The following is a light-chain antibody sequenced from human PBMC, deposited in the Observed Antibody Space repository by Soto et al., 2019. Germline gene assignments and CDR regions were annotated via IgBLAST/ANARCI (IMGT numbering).Light chain of an antibody. J-gene: IGLJ3*02. Sequence: QSALAQPPSVSGAPGQRVTISCTGSSSNIGAGYDVHWYQHLPGKAPKLLIYANKNRPSGVPDRFSGSKSGTSASLAITGLQAEDEADYYCQSYDSSLSGSLFGGGTKVTVL. CDR3: QSYDSSLSGSL. CDR2: ANK. V-gene: IGLV1-40*01. CDR1: SSNIGAGYD.